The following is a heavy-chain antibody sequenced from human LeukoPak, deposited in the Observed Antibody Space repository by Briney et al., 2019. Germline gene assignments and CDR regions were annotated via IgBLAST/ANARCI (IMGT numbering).Heavy chain of an antibody. J-gene: IGHJ4*02. CDR2: IIPIFGTA. D-gene: IGHD2-15*01. V-gene: IGHV1-69*05. CDR1: GGTFSSYA. Sequence: LVKVSCKASGGTFSSYAISWVRQAPGQGLEWMGGIIPIFGTANYAQKFQGRVTITTDESTSTAYMELSSLRSEDTAVYYCARDGFRYCSGGSCYPYWGQGTLVTVSS. CDR3: ARDGFRYCSGGSCYPY.